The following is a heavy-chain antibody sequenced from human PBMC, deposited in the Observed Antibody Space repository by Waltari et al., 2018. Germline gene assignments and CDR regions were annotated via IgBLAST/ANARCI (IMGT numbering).Heavy chain of an antibody. CDR1: GGPLSSHY. V-gene: IGHV4-59*11. CDR2: IYYSGST. Sequence: QVQLQESGPGLVKPSETLSLTCTVSGGPLSSHYWSWIRQPPGKGLEWIGYIYYSGSTNYNPSLKSRVTISVDTSKNQFSLKLSSVTAADTAVYYCARAIAAAGNYYYYGMDVWGQGTTVTVSS. J-gene: IGHJ6*02. CDR3: ARAIAAAGNYYYYGMDV. D-gene: IGHD6-13*01.